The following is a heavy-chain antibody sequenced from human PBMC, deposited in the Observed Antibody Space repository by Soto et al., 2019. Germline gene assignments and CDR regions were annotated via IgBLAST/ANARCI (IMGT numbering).Heavy chain of an antibody. V-gene: IGHV1-18*04. J-gene: IGHJ6*02. Sequence: GASVKVSCKASGYTFTNYGPNWVRQAPGQGLEWMGWISAYNGYTNYAQKLQGRVTMTTDTSTSTAYMELRSLRSDDTAVYYCARLYGGYGMAVWGQGTTVTVSS. D-gene: IGHD3-3*01. CDR1: GYTFTNYG. CDR3: ARLYGGYGMAV. CDR2: ISAYNGYT.